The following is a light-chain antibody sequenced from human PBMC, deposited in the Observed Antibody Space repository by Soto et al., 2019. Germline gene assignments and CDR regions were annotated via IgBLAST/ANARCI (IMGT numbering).Light chain of an antibody. J-gene: IGKJ2*01. CDR1: QSVSSN. CDR3: QQYNNWPPYT. V-gene: IGKV3D-15*01. Sequence: EIVMTQSPATLSVSPGERATHSCRASQSVSSNLAWYQQKPGQAPRLLIYGASIRATGIPARFSGSGSGTEFTLTISSLQSEDFAVYYCQQYNNWPPYTFGQGTKLEIK. CDR2: GAS.